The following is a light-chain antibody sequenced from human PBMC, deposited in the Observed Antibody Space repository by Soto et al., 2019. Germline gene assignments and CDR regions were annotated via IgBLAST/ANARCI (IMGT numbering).Light chain of an antibody. V-gene: IGLV1-36*01. CDR1: SSNIERNA. J-gene: IGLJ3*02. Sequence: QSVLTQPPSVSGAPRQRVTISCSGSSSNIERNAVHWYQHLPGKTPKLLIYYDDLLPSGVSARFSASKAGSSASLAISGLQSEDEADYYCATWDDTLDGQVFGGGIKLTVL. CDR2: YDD. CDR3: ATWDDTLDGQV.